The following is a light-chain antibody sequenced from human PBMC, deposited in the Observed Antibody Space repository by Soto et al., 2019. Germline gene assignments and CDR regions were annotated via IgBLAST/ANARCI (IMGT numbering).Light chain of an antibody. V-gene: IGKV3-11*01. J-gene: IGKJ5*01. CDR2: DAS. Sequence: EIGLTPSPATLSLSPGERATLSCRASQSVSSYLAWYQQKPGQAPRLLIYDASNRATGIPARFSGSGSGTDFTLTISSLEPEDFAVYYCQQRSNWPPITFGQGTRLEI. CDR3: QQRSNWPPIT. CDR1: QSVSSY.